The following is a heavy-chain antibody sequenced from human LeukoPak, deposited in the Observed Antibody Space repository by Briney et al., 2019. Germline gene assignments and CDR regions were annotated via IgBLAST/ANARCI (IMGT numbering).Heavy chain of an antibody. D-gene: IGHD3-22*01. CDR1: GFTFSSYA. J-gene: IGHJ4*02. CDR2: ISPSGDRT. Sequence: GGSLRLSCAASGFTFSSYAMSWVRQAPGKGLEWVSFISPSGDRTSNADSVEGRFTISRDNTRNTLYLQMNSLRDEDTGVYYCAIMHGYYDGSGFWVQWGQGTLVTVSS. CDR3: AIMHGYYDGSGFWVQ. V-gene: IGHV3-23*01.